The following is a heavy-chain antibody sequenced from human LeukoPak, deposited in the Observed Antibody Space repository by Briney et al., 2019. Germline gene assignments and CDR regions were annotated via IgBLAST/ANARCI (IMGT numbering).Heavy chain of an antibody. CDR3: VKDTIFTVDPFDY. Sequence: GGSLRLSCEVSGTDFNRLGMHWVRQPPGKGLEWLAFIKYDGSKTEYEESVKGRFSVSRDNSKNTLYLDMNSLRIEDTAVYYCVKDTIFTVDPFDYWGQGTLVSVSS. CDR1: GTDFNRLG. J-gene: IGHJ4*02. D-gene: IGHD3-3*01. V-gene: IGHV3-30*02. CDR2: IKYDGSKT.